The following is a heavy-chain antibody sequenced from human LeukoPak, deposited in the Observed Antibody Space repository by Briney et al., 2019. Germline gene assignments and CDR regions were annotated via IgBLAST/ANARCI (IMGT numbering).Heavy chain of an antibody. CDR2: IRYDGSNK. V-gene: IGHV3-30*02. CDR3: ARDLSGVTGYTYGRGIDY. CDR1: GFTFSSYG. D-gene: IGHD5-18*01. Sequence: GGSLRLSCAASGFTFSSYGIHWVRQAPGKGLEWVAFIRYDGSNKYQADSVKGRFTISRDNAKTSLYLQMNSLRAEDTAVYYCARDLSGVTGYTYGRGIDYWGQGTLVTVSS. J-gene: IGHJ4*02.